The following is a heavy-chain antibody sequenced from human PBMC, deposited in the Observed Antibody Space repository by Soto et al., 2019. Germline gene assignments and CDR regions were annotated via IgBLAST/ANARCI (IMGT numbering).Heavy chain of an antibody. CDR2: IIPILGIA. Sequence: SVKVSCKASGGTFSGYTISWVRQAPGQGLEWMGRIIPILGIANYAQKFQGRVTITADKSTSTAYMELSSLRSEDTAVYYCAAGTFKNERTRIWGQGTLVTVSS. V-gene: IGHV1-69*02. CDR1: GGTFSGYT. D-gene: IGHD1-1*01. CDR3: AAGTFKNERTRI. J-gene: IGHJ4*02.